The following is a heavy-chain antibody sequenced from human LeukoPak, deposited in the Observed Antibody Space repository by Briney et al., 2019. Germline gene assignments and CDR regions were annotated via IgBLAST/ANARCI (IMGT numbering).Heavy chain of an antibody. Sequence: PGGSLRLSCAASGSYWMHWVRQAPGKGLVWVSHINSDGSWTSYADSVKGRFTISKDNAKNTVYLQVNNLRAEDTAVYYCARGPNSNWSGLDFWGQGTLLTVSS. J-gene: IGHJ4*02. CDR1: GSYW. CDR3: ARGPNSNWSGLDF. D-gene: IGHD6-6*01. CDR2: INSDGSWT. V-gene: IGHV3-74*01.